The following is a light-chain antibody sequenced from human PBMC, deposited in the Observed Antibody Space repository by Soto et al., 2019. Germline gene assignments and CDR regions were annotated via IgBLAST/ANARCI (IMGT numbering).Light chain of an antibody. CDR3: QQAYDIPRT. J-gene: IGKJ1*01. CDR1: QSISKY. CDR2: STS. V-gene: IGKV1-39*01. Sequence: DIQMTQSPSSLYASVGDRVTLTCRATQSISKYLNWYQQKPGKAPNLLIYSTSTLQSGVASRFSGSGSGTDFTLAINSLQPEDFTNYYCQQAYDIPRTFGQGTKVEI.